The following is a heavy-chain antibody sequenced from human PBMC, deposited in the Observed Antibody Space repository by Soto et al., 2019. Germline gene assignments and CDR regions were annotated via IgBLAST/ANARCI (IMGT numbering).Heavy chain of an antibody. J-gene: IGHJ4*02. CDR3: ARAPLIKSAEVKSFVDF. CDR1: GGSFSDHY. Sequence: SETLSLTCAVTGGSFSDHYWTWIRQPPGKGMEWIGEIHHSGGSHYNPSFKSRATISLDTSKNQFSLDLRSVTAADTALYYCARAPLIKSAEVKSFVDFWGQGTLVTVSS. V-gene: IGHV4-34*01. D-gene: IGHD3-16*01. CDR2: IHHSGGS.